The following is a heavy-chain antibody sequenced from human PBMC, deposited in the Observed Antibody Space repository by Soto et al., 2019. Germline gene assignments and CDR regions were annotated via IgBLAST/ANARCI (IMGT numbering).Heavy chain of an antibody. CDR2: ISYDGSNK. CDR3: ARVTGYCSSTSCYPPDY. D-gene: IGHD2-2*01. CDR1: GFTFSSYA. Sequence: WGSLRLSCAASGFTFSSYAMHWVRQAPGKGLEWVAVISYDGSNKYYADSVKGRFTISRDNSKNTLYLQMNSLRAEDTAVYYCARVTGYCSSTSCYPPDYWGQGTLVTVSS. V-gene: IGHV3-30-3*01. J-gene: IGHJ4*02.